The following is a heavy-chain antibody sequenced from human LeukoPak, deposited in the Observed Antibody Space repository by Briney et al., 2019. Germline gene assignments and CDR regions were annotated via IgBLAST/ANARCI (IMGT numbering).Heavy chain of an antibody. Sequence: GGSLRLSCAASGFTFSNYWMHWVRQAPGKGLIWVSRINSDGSNTNYADSVKGRFTISRDNSKNTLYLQMNNPRAEDTAVYYCARDLGGVVGATAGFDYWGQGTLVTVSS. CDR1: GFTFSNYW. CDR2: INSDGSNT. J-gene: IGHJ4*02. CDR3: ARDLGGVVGATAGFDY. D-gene: IGHD1-26*01. V-gene: IGHV3-74*01.